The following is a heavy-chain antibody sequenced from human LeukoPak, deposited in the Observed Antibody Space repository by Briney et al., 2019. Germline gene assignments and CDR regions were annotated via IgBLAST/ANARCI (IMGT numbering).Heavy chain of an antibody. CDR1: GFTFSNAW. CDR2: IKSKTDGGTT. Sequence: PGGSLRLSCAASGFTFSNAWMSWVRQAPGKGLEWVGRIKSKTDGGTTDYAAPVKGRFTISRDDSKNTLYLQMNSPKTEDTAVFYCTTMGCSGGSCYSDYYYYGMDVWGQGTTVTVSS. V-gene: IGHV3-15*01. CDR3: TTMGCSGGSCYSDYYYYGMDV. J-gene: IGHJ6*02. D-gene: IGHD2-15*01.